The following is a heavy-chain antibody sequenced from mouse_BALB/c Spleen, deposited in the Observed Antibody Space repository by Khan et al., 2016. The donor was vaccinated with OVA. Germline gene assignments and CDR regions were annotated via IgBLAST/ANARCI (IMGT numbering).Heavy chain of an antibody. CDR1: GYTFTTAG. CDR3: ARGGAAYYRDDGGAMEY. V-gene: IGHV9-4*02. D-gene: IGHD2-14*01. J-gene: IGHJ4*01. CDR2: INTHSGVP. Sequence: QIQLVQSGPELKKPGETVRISCKASGYTFTTAGIQLVQKMPGKGLKWIGWINTHSGVPKYAEDFKGRFAFSLEISVSTTYLQITNLKNEDMATYFCARGGAAYYRDDGGAMEYWGQGTSVTVSS.